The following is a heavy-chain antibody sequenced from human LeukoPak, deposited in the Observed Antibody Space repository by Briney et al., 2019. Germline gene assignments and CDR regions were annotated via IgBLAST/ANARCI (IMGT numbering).Heavy chain of an antibody. J-gene: IGHJ4*02. Sequence: ASVKVSCKASGYTFTSYGISWVRQAPGQGLEWMGWISAYNGNTNYALKLQGRVTMTTDTSTSTAYMELRSLRSDDTAVYYCARGGDDILTGNYPPPDYWGQGTLVTVSS. D-gene: IGHD3-9*01. V-gene: IGHV1-18*01. CDR2: ISAYNGNT. CDR1: GYTFTSYG. CDR3: ARGGDDILTGNYPPPDY.